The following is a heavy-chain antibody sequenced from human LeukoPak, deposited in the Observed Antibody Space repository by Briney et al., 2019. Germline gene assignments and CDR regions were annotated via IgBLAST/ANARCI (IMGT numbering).Heavy chain of an antibody. D-gene: IGHD3-9*01. CDR3: AREAQSQYDILTGYPEY. J-gene: IGHJ4*02. CDR2: IIPILGIA. CDR1: GGTFSSYA. V-gene: IGHV1-69*04. Sequence: ASVKVSSKASGGTFSSYAISWVRQAPGQGLEWMGRIIPILGIANYAQKFQGRVTITADKSTSTAYMELSSLRSEDTAVYYCAREAQSQYDILTGYPEYWGQGTLVTVSS.